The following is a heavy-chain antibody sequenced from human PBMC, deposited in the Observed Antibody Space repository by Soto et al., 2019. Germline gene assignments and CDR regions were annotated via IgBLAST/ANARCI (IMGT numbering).Heavy chain of an antibody. CDR3: AREVNYFDH. V-gene: IGHV3-11*01. CDR2: ISSTGTFI. Sequence: GGSLRLSCAASGFSFSDFYMSWIRQAPGKGLEWVSSISSTGTFIYYADSVKGRFTISRDNAKNLLYLQMNSLRGEDTAVYYCAREVNYFDHWGQGTLVTVSS. CDR1: GFSFSDFY. J-gene: IGHJ4*02.